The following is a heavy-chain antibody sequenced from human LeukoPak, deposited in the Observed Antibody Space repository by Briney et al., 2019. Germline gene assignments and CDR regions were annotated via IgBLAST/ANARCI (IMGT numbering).Heavy chain of an antibody. Sequence: GGSLRLSCAASGFTFSRNSMNWVRQAPGKGLEWVSSISTSSSYIYYADSVKGRFTISRDNAKNSLFLQMNSLRAEDTAVYYCARDLGGDYDYWGQGTLVTVSS. CDR1: GFTFSRNS. J-gene: IGHJ4*02. CDR3: ARDLGGDYDY. V-gene: IGHV3-21*01. CDR2: ISTSSSYI. D-gene: IGHD2-21*02.